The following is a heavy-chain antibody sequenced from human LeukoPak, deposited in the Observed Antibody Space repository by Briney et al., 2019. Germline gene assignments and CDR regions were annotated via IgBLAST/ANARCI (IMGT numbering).Heavy chain of an antibody. D-gene: IGHD6-19*01. Sequence: GASVKVSCKASGGTFSSYAISWVRQAPGQGLEWMGGIIPIFGTANYAQKFQGRVTITADESTSTAYMELSSLRSEDTAVYYCATAPPYSSAAAFWGQGTLVTVSS. V-gene: IGHV1-69*13. J-gene: IGHJ4*02. CDR1: GGTFSSYA. CDR2: IIPIFGTA. CDR3: ATAPPYSSAAAF.